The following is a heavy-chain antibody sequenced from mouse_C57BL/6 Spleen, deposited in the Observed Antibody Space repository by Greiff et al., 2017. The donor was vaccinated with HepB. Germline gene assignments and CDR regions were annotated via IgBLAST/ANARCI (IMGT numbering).Heavy chain of an antibody. CDR3: AARLRYYAMDY. Sequence: DVKLVESGPGMVKPSQSLSLTCTVTGYSITSGYDWHWIRHFPGNKLEWMGYISYSGSTNYNPSLKSRISITHDTSKNHFFLKLNSVTTEDTATYYCAARLRYYAMDYWGQGTSVTVSS. J-gene: IGHJ4*01. CDR2: ISYSGST. D-gene: IGHD1-1*01. V-gene: IGHV3-1*01. CDR1: GYSITSGYD.